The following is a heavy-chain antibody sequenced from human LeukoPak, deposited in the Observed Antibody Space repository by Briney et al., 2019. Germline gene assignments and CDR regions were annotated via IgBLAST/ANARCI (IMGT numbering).Heavy chain of an antibody. CDR3: ARRPYSSNLMGYFDY. Sequence: GESLKISCKGSGYSFTSYWIGWVRQMAGKGLEWMGIIYPGDSDTRYSPSFQGQVTISADKSISTAYLQWSSLKASDTAMYYCARRPYSSNLMGYFDYWGQGTLVTVSS. D-gene: IGHD6-13*01. CDR1: GYSFTSYW. CDR2: IYPGDSDT. V-gene: IGHV5-51*01. J-gene: IGHJ4*02.